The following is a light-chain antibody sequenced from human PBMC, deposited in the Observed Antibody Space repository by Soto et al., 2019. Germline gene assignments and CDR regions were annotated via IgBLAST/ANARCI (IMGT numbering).Light chain of an antibody. J-gene: IGKJ4*01. Sequence: DIQLTQSPSFLSASVGDRVTITCRASQGISSYLAWYQQKPGKAPKLLIYAASTLQSGVPSRFSGSGSARAFTLTISSLQPEDFATYYCQQLNSYLLFGGGTKVEIK. CDR1: QGISSY. V-gene: IGKV1-9*01. CDR3: QQLNSYLL. CDR2: AAS.